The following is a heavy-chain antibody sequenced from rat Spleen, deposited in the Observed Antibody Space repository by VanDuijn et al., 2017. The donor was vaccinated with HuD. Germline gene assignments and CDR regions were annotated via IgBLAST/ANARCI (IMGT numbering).Heavy chain of an antibody. V-gene: IGHV1-43*01. CDR2: INTGNGGT. Sequence: QVQLQQSGAELAKPGSSVKISCKASGYIFTSYYISWIKQTTGQGLEYIGYINTGNGGTNYNEKFKGKATLTVDKSSSTAFMQLSSLTPEDTAVYYCARYYGYTYDWYFDFWGPGTMVTVSS. CDR3: ARYYGYTYDWYFDF. D-gene: IGHD1-9*01. J-gene: IGHJ1*01. CDR1: GYIFTSYY.